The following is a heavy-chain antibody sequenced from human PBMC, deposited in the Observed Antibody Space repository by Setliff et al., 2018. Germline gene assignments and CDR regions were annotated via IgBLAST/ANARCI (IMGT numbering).Heavy chain of an antibody. J-gene: IGHJ5*02. CDR2: ISAYNGNT. D-gene: IGHD6-13*01. CDR3: ARGYSSSWQSRMGLDP. CDR1: GYTFTGYY. Sequence: GASVKVSRKASGYTFTGYYMHWVRQAPGQGLEWMGWISAYNGNTNYAQKLQGRVTMTTDTSTSTAYMELRSLRSDDTAVYYCARGYSSSWQSRMGLDPWGQGTLVTVSS. V-gene: IGHV1-18*04.